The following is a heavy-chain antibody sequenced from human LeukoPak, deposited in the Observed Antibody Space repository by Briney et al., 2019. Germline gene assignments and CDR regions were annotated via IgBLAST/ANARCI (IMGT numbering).Heavy chain of an antibody. J-gene: IGHJ5*02. CDR1: GGSISSYY. Sequence: SETLSLTCTVSGGSISSYYWSWIRQPAGKGLEWIGRIYTSGSTNYNPSLKSRVTMSVDTSKNQFSMKLSSVTAADTAVYYCARDIYCSSTSCYFWFDPWGQGTLVTVSS. D-gene: IGHD2-2*01. V-gene: IGHV4-4*07. CDR3: ARDIYCSSTSCYFWFDP. CDR2: IYTSGST.